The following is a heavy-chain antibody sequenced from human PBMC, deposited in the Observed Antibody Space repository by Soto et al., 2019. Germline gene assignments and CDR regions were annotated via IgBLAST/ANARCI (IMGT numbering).Heavy chain of an antibody. CDR2: IVVGSGNT. J-gene: IGHJ4*02. Sequence: GASVKVSCKASGFTFTSSAVQWVRQARGQRLEWIGWIVVGSGNTNYAQKFQERVTNTRDMSTSTAYMELSSLRSEDTAVYYCAARPSSSWQYYFDYWGQGTLVTVSS. CDR1: GFTFTSSA. D-gene: IGHD6-13*01. CDR3: AARPSSSWQYYFDY. V-gene: IGHV1-58*01.